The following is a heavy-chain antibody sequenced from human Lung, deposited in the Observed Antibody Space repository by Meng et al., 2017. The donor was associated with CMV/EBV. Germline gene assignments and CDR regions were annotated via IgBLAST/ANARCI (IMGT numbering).Heavy chain of an antibody. CDR3: ARGPYGGKSDY. Sequence: GSLRLSCAVYGGSFSGYYWSWIRQPPGKGLEWIGEINHSGSTNYNPSLKSRVTISVDMSKNQFSLKLSSVTAADTAVYYCARGPYGGKSDYWGQGNLVTVAS. CDR1: GGSFSGYY. V-gene: IGHV4-34*01. CDR2: INHSGST. D-gene: IGHD4-23*01. J-gene: IGHJ4*02.